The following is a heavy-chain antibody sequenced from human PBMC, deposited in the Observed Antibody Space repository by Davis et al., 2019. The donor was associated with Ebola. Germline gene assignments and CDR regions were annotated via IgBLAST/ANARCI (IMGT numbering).Heavy chain of an antibody. D-gene: IGHD2-15*01. CDR3: ARAETFGYCSGGSCRRFDY. V-gene: IGHV3-30-3*01. CDR1: GFAFNSYA. Sequence: GGSLRLSCSASGFAFNSYAMHWVRQAPGKGLEWVALISYDGSNKYYAESVKGRFTISRDSFKNMLYLQMNGLTTEDTALYYCARAETFGYCSGGSCRRFDYWGQGTLVTVSS. J-gene: IGHJ4*02. CDR2: ISYDGSNK.